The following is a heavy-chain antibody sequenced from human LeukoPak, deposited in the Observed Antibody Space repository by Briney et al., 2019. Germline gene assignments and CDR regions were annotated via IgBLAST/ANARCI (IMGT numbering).Heavy chain of an antibody. CDR1: GFTFSSYS. CDR3: ARVTYGGNSGADY. D-gene: IGHD4-23*01. CDR2: ISSSSSYI. Sequence: GGSLRLSCAASGFTFSSYSMNWVRQAPGKGLEWVSSISSSSSYIYYADSVKGRFTISRGNAKNSLYLQMNSLRAEDTAVYYCARVTYGGNSGADYWGQGTLVTVSS. J-gene: IGHJ4*02. V-gene: IGHV3-21*01.